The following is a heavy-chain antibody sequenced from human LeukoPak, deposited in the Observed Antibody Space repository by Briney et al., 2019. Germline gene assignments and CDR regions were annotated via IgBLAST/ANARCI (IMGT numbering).Heavy chain of an antibody. D-gene: IGHD4-23*01. Sequence: PSETLSLTCTVSGGSISTYYWSWIRQSPGKGLEWIGYIYYSGSTNYNPSLKSRVTISVDTSKNQFSLKLSSVTAADTAVYYCAREVAHGGNFGLDYWGQGTLVTVSS. V-gene: IGHV4-59*01. CDR2: IYYSGST. J-gene: IGHJ4*02. CDR3: AREVAHGGNFGLDY. CDR1: GGSISTYY.